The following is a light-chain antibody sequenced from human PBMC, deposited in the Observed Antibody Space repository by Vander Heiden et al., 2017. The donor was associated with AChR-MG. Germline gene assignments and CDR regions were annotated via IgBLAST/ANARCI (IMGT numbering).Light chain of an antibody. CDR1: QSVSSY. J-gene: IGKJ4*01. V-gene: IGKV3-11*01. Sequence: EIVLTQSPATLSLSPGERATLPCRASQSVSSYLAWYQQKPGQAPRLLIYDASNRATGIPARFSGSGSVTDFTLTISSLEPEDFAVYYCQQRSNWLTFGGGTKVEIK. CDR2: DAS. CDR3: QQRSNWLT.